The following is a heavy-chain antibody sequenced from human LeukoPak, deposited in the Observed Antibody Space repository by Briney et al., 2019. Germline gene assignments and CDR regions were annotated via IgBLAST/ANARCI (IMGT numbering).Heavy chain of an antibody. CDR2: ISGSGGST. V-gene: IGHV3-23*01. CDR1: GFTFSSYA. Sequence: GGSLRLSCAASGFTFSSYAMSWVRQAPGKGLEWVSAISGSGGSTYYADSVKGRFTISRDNAKNSLYLQMNSLRAEDTAVYYCARASDGDLNFDYWGQGTLVTVSS. CDR3: ARASDGDLNFDY. D-gene: IGHD4-17*01. J-gene: IGHJ4*02.